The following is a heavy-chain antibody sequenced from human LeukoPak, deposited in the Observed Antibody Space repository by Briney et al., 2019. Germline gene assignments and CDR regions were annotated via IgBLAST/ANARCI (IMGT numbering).Heavy chain of an antibody. Sequence: GESLKISCKGSGYSFTSYWIGWVRQMPGKGLEWMGIIYPGDSDTRYSPSFQGQVTISADKSISTAYLQWSSLKASDTAMYYCARPGPTYYYDSSGYFYAFDIWGQGKMVTVSS. CDR3: ARPGPTYYYDSSGYFYAFDI. CDR1: GYSFTSYW. V-gene: IGHV5-51*01. D-gene: IGHD3-22*01. J-gene: IGHJ3*02. CDR2: IYPGDSDT.